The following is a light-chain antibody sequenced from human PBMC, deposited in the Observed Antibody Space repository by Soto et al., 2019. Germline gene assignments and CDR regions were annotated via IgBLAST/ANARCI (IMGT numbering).Light chain of an antibody. CDR2: GAS. CDR3: QQCSNWPLLT. CDR1: QSVSNN. J-gene: IGKJ4*01. V-gene: IGKV3-15*01. Sequence: EIVLTQSPATLSVSPGERATLSYRASQSVSNNLAWYQQKPGQAPRLLIYGASTRATVIPARFSGSGSGTEFTLTISSLQSEDFAVYYCQQCSNWPLLTFGGGTKVDIK.